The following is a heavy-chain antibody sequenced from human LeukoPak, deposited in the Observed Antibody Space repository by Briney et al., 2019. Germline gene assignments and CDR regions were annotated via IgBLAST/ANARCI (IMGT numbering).Heavy chain of an antibody. J-gene: IGHJ4*02. CDR1: GFTFSSYW. V-gene: IGHV3-7*01. CDR2: IKQDGSEK. CDR3: AKERQNYFDY. Sequence: PGGSLRFSCAASGFTFSSYWVSWVRQAPGKGLEWVANIKQDGSEKYYVDSVKGRFTISRDNAKNTLYLQMNSLRAEDTAVYYCAKERQNYFDYWGQGTLVTVSS.